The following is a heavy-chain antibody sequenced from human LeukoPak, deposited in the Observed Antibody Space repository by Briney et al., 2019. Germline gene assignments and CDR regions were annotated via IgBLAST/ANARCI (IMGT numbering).Heavy chain of an antibody. Sequence: GGSLRLSCAASGFTFSSYSMNWVRQAPGKGLEWVSSISSSSSYIYYADSVKGRFTISRDNAKNSLYLQMNSLRAEDTAVYYCARNPIAARPHSPIDYWGQGTLVTVSS. V-gene: IGHV3-21*01. J-gene: IGHJ4*02. D-gene: IGHD6-6*01. CDR3: ARNPIAARPHSPIDY. CDR1: GFTFSSYS. CDR2: ISSSSSYI.